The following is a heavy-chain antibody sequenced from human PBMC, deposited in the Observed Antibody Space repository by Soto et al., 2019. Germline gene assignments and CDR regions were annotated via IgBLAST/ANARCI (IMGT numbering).Heavy chain of an antibody. CDR3: ASLDKNGTTRYFDY. J-gene: IGHJ4*02. V-gene: IGHV1-69*02. CDR1: GGTFSSYT. CDR2: IIPILGIA. D-gene: IGHD1-1*01. Sequence: QVQLVQSGAEVKKPGSSVKVSCKASGGTFSSYTISWVRQAPGQGLEWMGRIIPILGIANDAQKFHGRVTITADKSTSTSDMERSILRSEDTAVYYFASLDKNGTTRYFDYGGQVTLVTVSS.